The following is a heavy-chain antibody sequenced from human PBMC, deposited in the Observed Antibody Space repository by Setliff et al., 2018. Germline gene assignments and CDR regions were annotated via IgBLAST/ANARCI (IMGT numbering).Heavy chain of an antibody. Sequence: SETLSLTCTVSGASLNSGTYYWGWIRQPPGKGLEWIGRIYHRGDTYYNPSLKGRLTISVDTAQNQFSLRLTSVTAADTAVYYCARTGTYRYFDYWGQGALVTVSS. CDR3: ARTGTYRYFDY. D-gene: IGHD1-1*01. CDR1: GASLNSGTYY. J-gene: IGHJ4*02. CDR2: IYHRGDT. V-gene: IGHV4-39*01.